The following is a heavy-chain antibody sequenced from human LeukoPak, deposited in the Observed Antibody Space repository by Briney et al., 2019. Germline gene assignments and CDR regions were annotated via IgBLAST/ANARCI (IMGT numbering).Heavy chain of an antibody. CDR1: GGSFSGYY. Sequence: PSETLSLTCAVYGGSFSGYYWSWIRQPPGKGLEWIGEINHSGSTNYNPSLKSRVTISVDTSKNQFSLKLSSVTAADTAVYYCARMVSSWGKYYFDYWGQGTLVTVSS. V-gene: IGHV4-34*01. D-gene: IGHD6-13*01. J-gene: IGHJ4*02. CDR3: ARMVSSWGKYYFDY. CDR2: INHSGST.